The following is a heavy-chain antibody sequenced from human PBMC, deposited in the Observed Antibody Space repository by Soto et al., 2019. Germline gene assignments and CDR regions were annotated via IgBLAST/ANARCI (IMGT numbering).Heavy chain of an antibody. J-gene: IGHJ3*02. CDR3: ARRHQGYCSGGSCYCWDDAFDI. CDR2: ISAYNGNT. Sequence: QVQLVQSGAEVKKPGASVKVSCKASGYTFTSYGISWVRQAPGQGLEWMGWISAYNGNTNYAQKLQGRVTMTTDTPPRTAKMELGSLRSDDTAVYYCARRHQGYCSGGSCYCWDDAFDIWGQGTMVTVSS. V-gene: IGHV1-18*01. D-gene: IGHD2-15*01. CDR1: GYTFTSYG.